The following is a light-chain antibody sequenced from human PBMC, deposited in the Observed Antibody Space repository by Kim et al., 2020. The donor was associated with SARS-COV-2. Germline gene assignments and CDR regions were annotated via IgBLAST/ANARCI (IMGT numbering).Light chain of an antibody. V-gene: IGKV1D-16*01. CDR3: QQYESYPRT. J-gene: IGKJ1*01. CDR2: AAS. CDR1: QGISSW. Sequence: IQMTQSPSSLSASIGDRVTINCRASQGISSWLAWYPLKPGKDPKSLNYAASCLQSGVPSSFSGSRSGRDFTLTINSLQPEDFATYYCQQYESYPRTFGQGTKVDIK.